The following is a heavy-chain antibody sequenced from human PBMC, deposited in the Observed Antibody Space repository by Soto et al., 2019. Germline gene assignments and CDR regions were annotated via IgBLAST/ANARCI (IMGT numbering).Heavy chain of an antibody. CDR1: GFTFSNYG. V-gene: IGHV3-30*18. CDR2: ISDDGDKR. J-gene: IGHJ4*02. D-gene: IGHD1-26*01. Sequence: LRLSCVGSGFTFSNYGMHWVRQPPGKGLEWVALISDDGDKRYYADSVRGRLIISRDNSKDILYLQMNSLGPDDTAVYFCAKARVRIVGANSFDYWGQGTPVTVSS. CDR3: AKARVRIVGANSFDY.